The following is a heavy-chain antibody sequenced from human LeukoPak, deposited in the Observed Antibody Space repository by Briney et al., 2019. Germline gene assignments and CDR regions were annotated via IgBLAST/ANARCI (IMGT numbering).Heavy chain of an antibody. Sequence: GRSLRLSCAASGFIFDDYARLWVRQAPGKGLEWVSGISWNSGSIGYADSVKGRFTTSRDNAKTSLYLQMNSLRAEDTALYYCAKDRDYSSSGASVDYWGQGTLVTVSS. V-gene: IGHV3-9*01. J-gene: IGHJ4*02. D-gene: IGHD6-6*01. CDR1: GFIFDDYA. CDR2: ISWNSGSI. CDR3: AKDRDYSSSGASVDY.